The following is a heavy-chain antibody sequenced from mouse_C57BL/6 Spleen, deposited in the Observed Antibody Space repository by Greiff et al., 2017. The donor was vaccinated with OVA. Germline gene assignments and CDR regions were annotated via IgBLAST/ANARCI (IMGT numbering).Heavy chain of an antibody. CDR1: GFSFNTYA. J-gene: IGHJ4*01. D-gene: IGHD2-3*01. Sequence: EVQLVESGGGLVQPKGSLKLSCAASGFSFNTYAMNWVRQAPGKGLEWVARIRSKSNNYATYYADSVKDRFTISRDDSESMLYLQMNNLKTEDTAMYYCVRQGYYIPPYAMDYWGQGTSVTVSS. CDR2: IRSKSNNYAT. V-gene: IGHV10-1*01. CDR3: VRQGYYIPPYAMDY.